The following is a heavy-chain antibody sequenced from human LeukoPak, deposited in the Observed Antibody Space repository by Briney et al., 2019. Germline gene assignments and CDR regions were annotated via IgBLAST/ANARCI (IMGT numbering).Heavy chain of an antibody. CDR2: ISSSSTYL. J-gene: IGHJ4*02. V-gene: IGHV3-21*01. Sequence: GGSLRLSCAASGFTLSSYTMNWVRQAPGKGLEWVSSISSSSTYLDYADSLKGRFTISRDNAKNSLYLQMNSLRAEDTAVYYCASSRYDSSGYYGIIAYWGQGTLVTVSS. CDR3: ASSRYDSSGYYGIIAY. D-gene: IGHD3-22*01. CDR1: GFTLSSYT.